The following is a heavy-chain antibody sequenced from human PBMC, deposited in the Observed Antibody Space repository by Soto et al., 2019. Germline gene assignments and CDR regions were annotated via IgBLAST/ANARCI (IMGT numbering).Heavy chain of an antibody. CDR1: GGSISSGGYS. CDR3: ARESYCSSTSCYSGDNWFDP. Sequence: SETLSLTCSVSGGSISSGGYSWSWIRQPPGNGLEWIGYIYHSGSTYYNPFLKSRVTISVDRSKNQFSLKLSSVTAADTAVYYCARESYCSSTSCYSGDNWFDPWGQGTLVTVSS. D-gene: IGHD2-2*01. J-gene: IGHJ5*02. V-gene: IGHV4-30-2*01. CDR2: IYHSGST.